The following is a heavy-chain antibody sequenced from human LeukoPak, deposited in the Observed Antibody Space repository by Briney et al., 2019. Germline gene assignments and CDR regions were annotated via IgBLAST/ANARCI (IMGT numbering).Heavy chain of an antibody. CDR1: GFTFSSYS. J-gene: IGHJ4*02. CDR3: ARGPSIVVVTAAIDY. V-gene: IGHV3-48*01. D-gene: IGHD2-21*02. Sequence: GGSLRLSCAASGFTFSSYSMTWVRQAPGKGLEWVSYISSSSSTIYYADSVKGRFTISRDNAKNSLYLQMNSLRAEDTAVYYCARGPSIVVVTAAIDYWGQGTLVTVSS. CDR2: ISSSSSTI.